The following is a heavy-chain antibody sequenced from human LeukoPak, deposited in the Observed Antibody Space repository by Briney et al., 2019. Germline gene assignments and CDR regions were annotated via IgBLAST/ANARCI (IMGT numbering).Heavy chain of an antibody. CDR1: GFTFSDHA. D-gene: IGHD6-19*01. V-gene: IGHV3-23*01. CDR2: IRGTGTTT. Sequence: GGSLRLSCAASGFTFSDHAMSWVRQAPGKGLEWVSAIRGTGTTTFYAASVKGRFTISRDNSKNTAHLQMNSLRAEDTAVYDCAKVSWLGTLPSYHFDSWGQGTQVTVSS. J-gene: IGHJ4*02. CDR3: AKVSWLGTLPSYHFDS.